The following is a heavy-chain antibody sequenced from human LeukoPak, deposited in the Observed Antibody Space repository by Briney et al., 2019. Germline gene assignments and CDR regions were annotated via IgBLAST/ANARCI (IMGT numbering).Heavy chain of an antibody. CDR3: ARGGDSSGWNYYYYGMDV. CDR1: GGTFSSYA. D-gene: IGHD6-19*01. Sequence: ASVKVSCKASGGTFSSYAISWVRQAPGQGLEWMGGIIPIFGTANYAQKFQGRVTITADKSTSTAYMELSSLRPEDTAVYYCARGGDSSGWNYYYYGMDVWGKGTTVTVSS. J-gene: IGHJ6*04. V-gene: IGHV1-69*06. CDR2: IIPIFGTA.